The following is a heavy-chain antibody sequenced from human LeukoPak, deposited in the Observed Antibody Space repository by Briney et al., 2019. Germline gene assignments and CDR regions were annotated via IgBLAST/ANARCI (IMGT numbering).Heavy chain of an antibody. CDR2: VNHSGST. V-gene: IGHV4-34*01. CDR1: GGSFSGHY. D-gene: IGHD6-19*01. CDR3: ARVGYVSAWYPFDY. J-gene: IGHJ4*02. Sequence: PSETLSLTCAVYGGSFSGHYWSWIRQTHGKGLEWIGEVNHSGSTNYNPSLKSRVTISIDTSKNQFSLKLSSVTAADTAVYYCARVGYVSAWYPFDYWGQGTPVIVSS.